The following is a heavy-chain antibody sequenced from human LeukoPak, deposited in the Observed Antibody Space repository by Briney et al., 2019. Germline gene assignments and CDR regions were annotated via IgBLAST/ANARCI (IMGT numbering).Heavy chain of an antibody. J-gene: IGHJ5*02. V-gene: IGHV3-7*01. D-gene: IGHD4-23*01. Sequence: GGSLRLSCAASGFTFSSYAMSWVRQAPGKGLEWVANIKQDGSEKYYVDSVKGRFTISTDNAKNSLYLQMHSLRAEATAVYYCAREFSLYDYYAYAGNPTWFDPWGQGTLVTVSS. CDR1: GFTFSSYA. CDR2: IKQDGSEK. CDR3: AREFSLYDYYAYAGNPTWFDP.